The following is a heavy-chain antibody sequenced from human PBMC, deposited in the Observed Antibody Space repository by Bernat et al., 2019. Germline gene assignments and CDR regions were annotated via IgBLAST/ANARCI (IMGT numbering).Heavy chain of an antibody. CDR2: IWHDGSNE. V-gene: IGHV3-33*01. Sequence: QVQLVESGGGVVQPGRSLRLSCAASGFTFSDNGMHWVRQAPGKGLEWVAVIWHDGSNENYAESVKGRFTISRDNSESTLYLQMNSLRAEDSALYYCAREHSVGSNRGFDYWGQGTLVTVSS. J-gene: IGHJ4*02. CDR1: GFTFSDNG. D-gene: IGHD7-27*01. CDR3: AREHSVGSNRGFDY.